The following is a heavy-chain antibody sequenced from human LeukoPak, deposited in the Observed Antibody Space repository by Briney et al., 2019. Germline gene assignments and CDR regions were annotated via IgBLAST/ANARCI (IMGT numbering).Heavy chain of an antibody. V-gene: IGHV3-74*01. CDR1: GNYW. CDR2: INSDGSWT. D-gene: IGHD2/OR15-2a*01. CDR3: VSFYETY. J-gene: IGHJ4*02. Sequence: GGSLRLSCAASGNYWMHWVRQAPGKGLVWVSHINSDGSWTSYADSVKGRFAISKDNAKNTVYLQMNSLRAEGTAVYYCVSFYETYWGRGTLVTVSS.